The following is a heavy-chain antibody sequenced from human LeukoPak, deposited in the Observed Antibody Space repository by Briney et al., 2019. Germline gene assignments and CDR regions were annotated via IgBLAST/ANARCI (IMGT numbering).Heavy chain of an antibody. V-gene: IGHV3-53*01. CDR1: GFTVSSNY. J-gene: IGHJ3*01. Sequence: PGGSLRLSCAASGFTVSSNYMSWVRQAPGRGLEWVSVIYSGGSTYYADSVKGRFTISRDNSKNTLYLQMNSLRAEDTAVYYCARGAAWGYCSSTSCYGFDWGQGTMVTVSS. D-gene: IGHD2-2*01. CDR3: ARGAAWGYCSSTSCYGFD. CDR2: IYSGGST.